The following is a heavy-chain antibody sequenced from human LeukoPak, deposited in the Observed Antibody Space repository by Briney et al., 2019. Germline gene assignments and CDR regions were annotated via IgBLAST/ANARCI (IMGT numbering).Heavy chain of an antibody. J-gene: IGHJ5*02. Sequence: GGSLRLSCAASGFTFSSYAMHWVRQAPGKGLEWVAVISYDGSNEYYADSVKGRFTISRDNSKNTLYLQMNSLRAEDTAVYYCASTLRGGWFDPWGQGTLVTVSS. D-gene: IGHD3-3*01. CDR2: ISYDGSNE. CDR1: GFTFSSYA. V-gene: IGHV3-30*01. CDR3: ASTLRGGWFDP.